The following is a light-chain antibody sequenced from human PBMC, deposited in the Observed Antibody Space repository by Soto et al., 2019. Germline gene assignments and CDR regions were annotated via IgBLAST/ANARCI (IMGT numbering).Light chain of an antibody. CDR1: QSVSSSY. CDR2: GAS. J-gene: IGKJ3*01. Sequence: EIVLTQSPGTLSLSPGERATLSCRASQSVSSSYLAWYQQKPGQAPRLLIYGASSRATGIPDMFSGGWSGTDFSLTISRLEPEEFAVYYCQQYCSSSLVTCGRGTNVYIK. V-gene: IGKV3-20*01. CDR3: QQYCSSSLVT.